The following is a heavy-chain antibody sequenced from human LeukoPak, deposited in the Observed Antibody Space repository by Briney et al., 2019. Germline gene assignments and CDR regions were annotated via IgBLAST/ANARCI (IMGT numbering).Heavy chain of an antibody. CDR1: GFTFSNYA. CDR2: ISGSGGST. CDR3: AKDLIAYRYGYAGWSNFEY. J-gene: IGHJ4*02. Sequence: GGSLRLSCAASGFTFSNYAMSWVRQAPGKGLEWVSGISGSGGSTYYADSVKGHFTISRDNSKNTLYLQMNSLRAEDTAIYYRAKDLIAYRYGYAGWSNFEYWGQGTLVNV. D-gene: IGHD5-18*01. V-gene: IGHV3-23*01.